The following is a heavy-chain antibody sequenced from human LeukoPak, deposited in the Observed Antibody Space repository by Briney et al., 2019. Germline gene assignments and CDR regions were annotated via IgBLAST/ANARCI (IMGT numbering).Heavy chain of an antibody. J-gene: IGHJ4*02. D-gene: IGHD3-10*01. Sequence: SGGSLRLSCAASGFTFSSYWMSWVRQAPGKGLEWVANIKQDGSEKYYVDSVKGRFTISRDNAKNSLYLQMNSLRAEDTAVYYCASTYYYGSGSYSAFDYCGQGTLVAVSS. CDR1: GFTFSSYW. CDR2: IKQDGSEK. CDR3: ASTYYYGSGSYSAFDY. V-gene: IGHV3-7*01.